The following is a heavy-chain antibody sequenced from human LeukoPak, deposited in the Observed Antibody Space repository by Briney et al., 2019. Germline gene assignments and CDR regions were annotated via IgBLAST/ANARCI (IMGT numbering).Heavy chain of an antibody. CDR2: INHSGST. V-gene: IGHV4-34*01. CDR1: GGSFSGYY. CDR3: AKGFMTASDY. Sequence: SSETLSLTCAVYGGSFSGYYWTWIRQPPGKGLEWIGEINHSGSTNYNPSLKSRVTISVDTSKNQFSPKLSSVTAADTAVYYCAKGFMTASDYWGQGTLVTVSS. J-gene: IGHJ4*02. D-gene: IGHD3-16*01.